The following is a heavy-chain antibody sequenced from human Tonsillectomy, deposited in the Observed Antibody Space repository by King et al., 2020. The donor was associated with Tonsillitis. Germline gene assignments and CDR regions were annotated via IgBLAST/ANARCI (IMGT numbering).Heavy chain of an antibody. Sequence: VQLVESGGDLVQPGGSLRLPCAASGFTFSSYAMSWVRQAPGKGLEWVSTIRGSGGSTLYADSVKGRFTISRDNSENTVYLQMKSLRGDDTAVYYCANGAPGVAVAGSGAFDYWGQGTLVTVSS. CDR2: IRGSGGST. J-gene: IGHJ4*02. V-gene: IGHV3-23*04. CDR3: ANGAPGVAVAGSGAFDY. D-gene: IGHD6-19*01. CDR1: GFTFSSYA.